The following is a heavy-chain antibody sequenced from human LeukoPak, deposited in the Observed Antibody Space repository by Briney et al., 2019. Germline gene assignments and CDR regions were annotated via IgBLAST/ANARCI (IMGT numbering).Heavy chain of an antibody. D-gene: IGHD6-19*01. V-gene: IGHV3-74*01. CDR1: GFTFSSYW. CDR2: INSDGSST. J-gene: IGHJ6*04. CDR3: ARAGWRQWLVYYYYGMDV. Sequence: HTGGSLRLSCAASGFTFSSYWIDWVRQAPGKGLVWVSRINSDGSSTSYADSVKGRFTISRDNAKNTLYLQMNSLRAEDTAVYYCARAGWRQWLVYYYYGMDVWGKGTTVTVSS.